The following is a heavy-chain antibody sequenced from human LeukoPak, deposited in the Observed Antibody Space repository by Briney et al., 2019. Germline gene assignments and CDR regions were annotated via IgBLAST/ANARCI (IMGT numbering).Heavy chain of an antibody. Sequence: GRSLRLSCAASGFTFDDYAMHWVRQAPGKGLEWVSGISWNSGSIGYADSVKGRFTISRDNAKNSLYLQMNSLRAEDTALYYCAKDKAMVRGVITSFDYWGQGTLVTVSS. CDR2: ISWNSGSI. CDR3: AKDKAMVRGVITSFDY. D-gene: IGHD3-10*01. V-gene: IGHV3-9*01. J-gene: IGHJ4*02. CDR1: GFTFDDYA.